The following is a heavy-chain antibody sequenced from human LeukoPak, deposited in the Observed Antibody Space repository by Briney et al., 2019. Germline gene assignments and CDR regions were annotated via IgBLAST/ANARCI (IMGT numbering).Heavy chain of an antibody. Sequence: PSETLSLTCTVSGGSISSYYWSRIRQPPGKGLEWIGYIYYSGSTNYNPSLKSRVTISVDTSKNQFSLKLSSVTAADTAVYYCARHSWIWVPHFDYWGQGTLVTVSS. V-gene: IGHV4-59*08. D-gene: IGHD3-16*01. CDR3: ARHSWIWVPHFDY. J-gene: IGHJ4*02. CDR2: IYYSGST. CDR1: GGSISSYY.